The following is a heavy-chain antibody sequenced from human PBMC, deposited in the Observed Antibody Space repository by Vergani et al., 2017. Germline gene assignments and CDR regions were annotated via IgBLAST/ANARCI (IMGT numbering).Heavy chain of an antibody. Sequence: EVQLVESGGGLVKPGGSLRLSCAASGFTFSSYSMNWVRQAPGKGLEWVSSISSSSSYIYYADSVKGRFTISRDNAKNSLYLQMNSLRAEDTAVYYWARVHRYYYDSSGWHFDLWGRGTLVTVSS. D-gene: IGHD3-22*01. CDR1: GFTFSSYS. J-gene: IGHJ2*01. CDR3: ARVHRYYYDSSGWHFDL. CDR2: ISSSSSYI. V-gene: IGHV3-21*01.